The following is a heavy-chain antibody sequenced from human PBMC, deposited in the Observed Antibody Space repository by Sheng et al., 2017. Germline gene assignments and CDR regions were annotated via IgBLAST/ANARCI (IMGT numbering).Heavy chain of an antibody. V-gene: IGHV1-69*01. CDR1: GGTFSSYA. D-gene: IGHD4-17*01. Sequence: QVQLVQSGAEVKKPGSSVKVSCKASGGTFSSYAISWVRQAPGQGLEWMGGIIPIFGTANYAQKFQGRVTITADESTSTAYMELSSLRSEDTAVYYCARGAYGDYYHDYYYGMDVWGQGTTVTVSS. CDR3: ARGAYGDYYHDYYYGMDV. CDR2: IIPIFGTA. J-gene: IGHJ6*02.